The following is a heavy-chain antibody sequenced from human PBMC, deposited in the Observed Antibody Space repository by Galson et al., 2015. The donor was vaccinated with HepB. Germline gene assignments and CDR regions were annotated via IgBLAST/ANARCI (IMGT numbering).Heavy chain of an antibody. CDR1: GFTFSSYA. J-gene: IGHJ4*02. CDR2: ISYDGSNK. CDR3: ARDSAAFYGPDYYFDY. V-gene: IGHV3-30*04. Sequence: SLRLSCAASGFTFSSYAMHWVRQAPGKGLEWVAVISYDGSNKYYADSVKGRFTISRDNSKNTLYLQMNSLRAEDTAVYYCARDSAAFYGPDYYFDYWGQGTLVTVSS. D-gene: IGHD3-10*01.